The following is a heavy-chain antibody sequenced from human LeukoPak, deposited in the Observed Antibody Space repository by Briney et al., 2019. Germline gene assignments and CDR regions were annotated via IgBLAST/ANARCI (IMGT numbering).Heavy chain of an antibody. CDR1: GFTFSSYE. V-gene: IGHV3-48*03. D-gene: IGHD2-15*01. Sequence: SGGCLVQPGGSLRLSCAVSGFTFSSYEMNWVRQAPGKGMEGVSYISSRGTTIYYVDAVKSRLTISRDNAKNSLYLQKNSLRAEDTALYYCARVRSGLHMDVWGQGTTDTVS. J-gene: IGHJ6*02. CDR3: ARVRSGLHMDV. CDR2: ISSRGTTI.